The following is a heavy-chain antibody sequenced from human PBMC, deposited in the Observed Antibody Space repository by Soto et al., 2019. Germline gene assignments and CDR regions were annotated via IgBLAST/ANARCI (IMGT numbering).Heavy chain of an antibody. CDR1: GYSFTSYW. V-gene: IGHV5-51*01. Sequence: GESLKISCKGSGYSFTSYWIGWVRQMPGKGLEWMGIIYPGDSDTRYSPSFQGQVTISADKSISTAYLQWNSLKASDTAMYYCARRGVRYLTPTMVTDDAFDIWGQGTMVTVSS. J-gene: IGHJ3*02. CDR3: ARRGVRYLTPTMVTDDAFDI. CDR2: IYPGDSDT. D-gene: IGHD5-18*01.